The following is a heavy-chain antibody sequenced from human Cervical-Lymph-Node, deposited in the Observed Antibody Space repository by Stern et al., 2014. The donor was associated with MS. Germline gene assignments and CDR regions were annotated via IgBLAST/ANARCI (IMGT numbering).Heavy chain of an antibody. CDR3: TRVYDSSGYYYRPGAFDV. J-gene: IGHJ3*01. V-gene: IGHV2-5*02. CDR1: GFSLTTNGVG. CDR2: LYWDDDK. Sequence: QVTLKESGPTLVKPTQTLTLTCTFSGFSLTTNGVGVGWIRQPPGKALEWLALLYWDDDKRYSRSLKSRLTITKDTSKNQVVLTMTNMDPVDTATYYCTRVYDSSGYYYRPGAFDVWGQGTMVTVSS. D-gene: IGHD3-22*01.